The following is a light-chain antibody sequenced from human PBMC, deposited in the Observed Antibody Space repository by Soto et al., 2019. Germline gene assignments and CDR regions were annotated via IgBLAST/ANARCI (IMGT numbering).Light chain of an antibody. CDR1: SSDVGSYNY. J-gene: IGLJ2*01. Sequence: QSALTQPASVSGSPGQSITISCTGTSSDVGSYNYVSWYQQHPGKAPKLMIYDVSYRPSGVSNRFSGSKSGNTASLTISGLQDEDEADYYCCSYISSNTPVVFGGGTKLTVL. CDR3: CSYISSNTPVV. V-gene: IGLV2-14*03. CDR2: DVS.